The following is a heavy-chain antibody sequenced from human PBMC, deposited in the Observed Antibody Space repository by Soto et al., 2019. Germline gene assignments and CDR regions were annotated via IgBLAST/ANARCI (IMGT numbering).Heavy chain of an antibody. Sequence: QLQLQESGPGLVKPSETLSLTCTVSGGSISSSGYYWDWTRQPPGEGLEWIGTVHYSGYTHYNPSLKTRVTISVDTTKNQFSLKLTSVTAADTAVYYCARHRGILAAARDYWGQGTLVTVSS. CDR1: GGSISSSGYY. CDR2: VHYSGYT. J-gene: IGHJ4*02. D-gene: IGHD6-13*01. CDR3: ARHRGILAAARDY. V-gene: IGHV4-39*01.